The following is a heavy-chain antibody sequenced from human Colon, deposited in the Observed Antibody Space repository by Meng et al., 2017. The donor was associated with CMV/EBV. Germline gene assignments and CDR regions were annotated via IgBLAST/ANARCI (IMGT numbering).Heavy chain of an antibody. V-gene: IGHV3-21*06. Sequence: GESLKISCAASGFIFTSYTMNWVRQAPGKGLEWVSSISTSGRDIYYADSVKGRFTLSRDNAKNSLSLEMTDLRADDTAVYYCAREDYSSGSRLRYYGIDVWGQGSTVTVSS. D-gene: IGHD3-22*01. CDR2: ISTSGRDI. CDR1: GFIFTSYT. CDR3: AREDYSSGSRLRYYGIDV. J-gene: IGHJ6*02.